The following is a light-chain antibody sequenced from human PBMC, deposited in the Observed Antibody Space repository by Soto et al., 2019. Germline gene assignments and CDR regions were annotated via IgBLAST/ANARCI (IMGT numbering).Light chain of an antibody. Sequence: EIVLTQSPGTLSLSPGERATLSCRASQSVSSSYLAWYQQKPGQAPRLLIYDASNRATGIPARFSGSGSGTDFTLTISSLEPEDFAVYYCQQRSNWPRTWTFGQGTKVDI. CDR3: QQRSNWPRTWT. CDR2: DAS. J-gene: IGKJ1*01. CDR1: QSVSSSY. V-gene: IGKV3-11*01.